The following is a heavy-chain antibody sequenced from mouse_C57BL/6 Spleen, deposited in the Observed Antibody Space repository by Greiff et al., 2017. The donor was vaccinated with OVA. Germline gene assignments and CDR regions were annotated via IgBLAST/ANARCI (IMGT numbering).Heavy chain of an antibody. CDR3: TRHPYYFDY. Sequence: VQRVESGAELVRPGASVTLSCKASGYTFTDYEMHWVKQTPVHGLEWIGAIVPETGGTAYNEKFKGKAILTADKSSSTAYMELRSLTSEDSAVYYCTRHPYYFDYWGQGTTLTVSS. CDR1: GYTFTDYE. CDR2: IVPETGGT. V-gene: IGHV1-15*01. J-gene: IGHJ2*01.